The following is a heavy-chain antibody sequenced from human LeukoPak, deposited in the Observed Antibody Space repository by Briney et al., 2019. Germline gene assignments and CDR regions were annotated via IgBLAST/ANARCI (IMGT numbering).Heavy chain of an antibody. CDR3: ARGRATGTTMEGSWFDP. Sequence: PSETLSLTCAVYGGSFSGYYWSWIRQPPGKGLEWIGVINHSGSTNYNPSLKSRVTISVDTSKNQFSLKLSSVTAADTAVYYCARGRATGTTMEGSWFDPWGQGTLVTVSS. CDR2: INHSGST. V-gene: IGHV4-34*01. J-gene: IGHJ5*02. D-gene: IGHD1-1*01. CDR1: GGSFSGYY.